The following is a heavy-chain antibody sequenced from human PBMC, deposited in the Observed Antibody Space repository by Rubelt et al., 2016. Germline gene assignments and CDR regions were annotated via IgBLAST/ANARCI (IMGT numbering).Heavy chain of an antibody. Sequence: QLQLQESGPGLVKPSETLSLTCTVSGGSIRSRSYYWGWIRQPPGKGLEWIGSIHYSGSTYYNPSLKSRVTISEDTSKKQCSLNVKPVTAADTAVYYCARHDYYDTSGYPYWGQGTLVTVSS. V-gene: IGHV4-39*01. CDR1: GGSIRSRSYY. J-gene: IGHJ4*02. CDR3: ARHDYYDTSGYPY. CDR2: IHYSGST. D-gene: IGHD3-22*01.